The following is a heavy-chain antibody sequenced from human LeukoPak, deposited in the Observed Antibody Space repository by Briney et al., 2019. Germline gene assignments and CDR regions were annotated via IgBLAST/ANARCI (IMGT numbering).Heavy chain of an antibody. CDR3: ARRREQWLRNDNWFDP. CDR1: GYTFTSYG. J-gene: IGHJ5*02. D-gene: IGHD6-19*01. Sequence: GASVKVSCKASGYTFTSYGISWVRQAPGQGLEWMGIINPSGDNTWYAQKFQGRVTMTRDMATSTDYMELSRLRSDDTAVYYCARRREQWLRNDNWFDPWGQGTLVTVSS. V-gene: IGHV1-46*01. CDR2: INPSGDNT.